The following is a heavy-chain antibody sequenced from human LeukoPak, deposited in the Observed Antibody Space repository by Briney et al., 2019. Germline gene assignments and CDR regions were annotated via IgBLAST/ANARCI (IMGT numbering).Heavy chain of an antibody. CDR2: MNPNSGNT. Sequence: GASVKVSCKASGYTFTSYDINWVRQATGQGLEWMGWMNPNSGNTGYAQKLQGRVTMTTDTSTSTAYMELRSLRSDDTAVYYCARDGAAAGTANWFDPWGQGTLVTVSS. D-gene: IGHD6-13*01. V-gene: IGHV1-8*01. CDR3: ARDGAAAGTANWFDP. J-gene: IGHJ5*02. CDR1: GYTFTSYD.